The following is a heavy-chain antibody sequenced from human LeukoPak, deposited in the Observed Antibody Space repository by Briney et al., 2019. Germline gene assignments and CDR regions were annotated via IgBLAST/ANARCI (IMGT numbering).Heavy chain of an antibody. CDR1: GFTFSSYA. J-gene: IGHJ4*02. CDR3: AKSLSSNAYYFDY. CDR2: ISGSGGST. V-gene: IGHV3-23*01. Sequence: PGGSLRLSSAASGFTFSSYAMSWVRQAPGKGLGWVSAISGSGGSTFYADSVKGRFTISRDNSKNTLYLQMNSLRAEDTAVYYCAKSLSSNAYYFDYWGQGTLVTVSS. D-gene: IGHD4-4*01.